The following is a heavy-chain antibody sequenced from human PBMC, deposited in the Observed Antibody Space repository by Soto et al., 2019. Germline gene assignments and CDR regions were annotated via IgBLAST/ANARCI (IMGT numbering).Heavy chain of an antibody. CDR1: GASFTSNY. Sequence: SETLSLTCGVYGASFTSNYWSWVRQPPAKGLEWIGEINHNGLTNYNPSLKSRVTISVDTSKNQFSLKLTSVTAADTAVYYCASARWAYWGQGTLVTVSS. CDR3: ASARWAY. CDR2: INHNGLT. V-gene: IGHV4-34*01. D-gene: IGHD1-26*01. J-gene: IGHJ4*02.